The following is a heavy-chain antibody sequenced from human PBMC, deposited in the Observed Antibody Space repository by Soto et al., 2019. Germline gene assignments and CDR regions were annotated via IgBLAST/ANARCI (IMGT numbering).Heavy chain of an antibody. D-gene: IGHD3-3*01. CDR1: GYTFTSYA. CDR3: ARAGITIFGVVITDYYYYCGMDV. CDR2: IIPIFGTA. J-gene: IGHJ6*02. Sequence: SVKVSCQASGYTFTSYAISWVRQAPGQGLEWMGGIIPIFGTANYAQKFQGRVTINADESTSTAYMELSSLRSEDTAVYYCARAGITIFGVVITDYYYYCGMDVWGQGTTVTVSS. V-gene: IGHV1-69*13.